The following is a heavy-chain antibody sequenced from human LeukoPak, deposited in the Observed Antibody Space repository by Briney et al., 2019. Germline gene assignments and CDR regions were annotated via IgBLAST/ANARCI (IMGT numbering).Heavy chain of an antibody. J-gene: IGHJ6*02. CDR3: ARELYGSGYGMDV. CDR2: IYHSGST. CDR1: GGSVSSGDYY. V-gene: IGHV4-61*08. D-gene: IGHD3-10*01. Sequence: PSETLSLTCTVSGGSVSSGDYYWSWIRQPPGKGLEWIGYIYHSGSTNYNPSLKSRVTISVDTSKNQFSLKLSSVTAADTAVYYCARELYGSGYGMDVWGQGTTVTVSS.